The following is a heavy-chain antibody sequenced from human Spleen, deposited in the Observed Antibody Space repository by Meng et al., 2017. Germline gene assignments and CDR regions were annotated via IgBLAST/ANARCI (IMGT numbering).Heavy chain of an antibody. V-gene: IGHV1-18*01. CDR3: ARWGHSSAWPSQWYEY. Sequence: QVQLVQSGSELKKPGASVKVSCKASGYSFTHHGITWVRQAPGQGLEWLGWISGYNGDTHYAQKLQGRVTMTTDTSTSTVYMELRSLRSDDTAVYYCARWGHSSAWPSQWYEYWGQGTLVTVSS. J-gene: IGHJ4*02. CDR1: GYSFTHHG. D-gene: IGHD6-19*01. CDR2: ISGYNGDT.